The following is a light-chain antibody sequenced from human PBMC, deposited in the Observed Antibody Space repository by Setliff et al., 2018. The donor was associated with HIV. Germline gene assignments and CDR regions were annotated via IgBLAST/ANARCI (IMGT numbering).Light chain of an antibody. Sequence: QSVLTQPASVSGSPGQSITISCTGTSSDVGSYNLVSWYQQHPGKAPKLMIYVVSKRPSGVSNRFSGSKSGNTASLTISGLQAEDETDYYCCSYAGSRTPWVFGGGTKVTVL. J-gene: IGLJ3*02. CDR1: SSDVGSYNL. V-gene: IGLV2-23*02. CDR2: VVS. CDR3: CSYAGSRTPWV.